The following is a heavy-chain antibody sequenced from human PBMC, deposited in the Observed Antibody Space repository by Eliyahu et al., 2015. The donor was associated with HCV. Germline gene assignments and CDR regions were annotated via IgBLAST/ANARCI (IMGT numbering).Heavy chain of an antibody. Sequence: EVQLVESGGGLVKPGGSLRLSCAASGFTFSNAWMSWVRRAPGKGLEWVGRIKSKTDGGTTDYAAPVKGRFTISRDDSKNTLYLQMNSLKTEDTAVYYCTTDTPVGELSPVVGYYYGMDVWGQGTTVTVSS. J-gene: IGHJ6*02. CDR2: IKSKTDGGTT. CDR1: GFTFSNAW. D-gene: IGHD3-10*01. CDR3: TTDTPVGELSPVVGYYYGMDV. V-gene: IGHV3-15*01.